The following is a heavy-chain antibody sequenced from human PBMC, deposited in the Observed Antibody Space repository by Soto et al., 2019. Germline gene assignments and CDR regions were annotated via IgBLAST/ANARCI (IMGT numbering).Heavy chain of an antibody. CDR3: ARRGDSNSSRVDWFDP. CDR2: IYYSGST. V-gene: IGHV4-30-4*01. D-gene: IGHD6-6*01. Sequence: PSQTLSLTCTVSGGSISSGDYYWSWIRQPPGKGLEWIGYIYYSGSTYYNPSLKSRVTISVDTSKNQFSLKLSSVTAADTAVYYCARRGDSNSSRVDWFDPWGQGTLVTVSS. CDR1: GGSISSGDYY. J-gene: IGHJ5*02.